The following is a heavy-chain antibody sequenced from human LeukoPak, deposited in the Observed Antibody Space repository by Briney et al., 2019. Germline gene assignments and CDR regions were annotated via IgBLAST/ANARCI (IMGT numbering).Heavy chain of an antibody. V-gene: IGHV3-30*18. D-gene: IGHD1-26*01. CDR2: ISYDGSNK. CDR3: AKDYAVGLDY. J-gene: IGHJ4*02. Sequence: PGGSLRLSCAASGFTFSSYGMHWVRQAPGKGLEWVAVISYDGSNKYYADSVKGRFTISRDNSKNTLYLQMNSLRAEDTAVYYCAKDYAVGLDYWGQGTLVTVSS. CDR1: GFTFSSYG.